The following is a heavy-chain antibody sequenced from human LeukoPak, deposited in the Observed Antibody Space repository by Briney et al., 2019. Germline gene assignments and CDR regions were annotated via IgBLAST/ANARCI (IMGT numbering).Heavy chain of an antibody. D-gene: IGHD5-18*01. CDR1: GFTFSDYY. CDR3: ARGVDTAMVTGGYYFDY. J-gene: IGHJ4*02. CDR2: ISSSGSYT. Sequence: PGGSLRLSCAASGFTFSDYYMSWIRQAPGKGLEWVSYISSSGSYTNYADSVKGRFTISRDNAKNSLYLQMNSLRAEDTAVYYCARGVDTAMVTGGYYFDYWGQGTLVTVSS. V-gene: IGHV3-11*06.